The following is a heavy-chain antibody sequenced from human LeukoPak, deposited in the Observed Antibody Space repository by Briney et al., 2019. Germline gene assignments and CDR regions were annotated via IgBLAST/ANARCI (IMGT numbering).Heavy chain of an antibody. D-gene: IGHD6-13*01. CDR1: GGTFSSYA. V-gene: IGHV1-69*13. CDR2: IIPIFGTA. Sequence: GASAKVSCKASGGTFSSYAISWVRQAPGQGLEWMGGIIPIFGTANYAQKFQGRVTITADESTSTAYMELSSLRSEDTAVYYCARENRPSQQLEYWGQGTLVTVSS. J-gene: IGHJ4*02. CDR3: ARENRPSQQLEY.